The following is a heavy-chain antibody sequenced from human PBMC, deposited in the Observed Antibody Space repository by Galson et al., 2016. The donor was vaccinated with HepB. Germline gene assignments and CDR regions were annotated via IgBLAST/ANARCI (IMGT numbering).Heavy chain of an antibody. V-gene: IGHV3-23*01. D-gene: IGHD6-13*01. J-gene: IGHJ4*02. CDR1: GFTFSNYA. Sequence: SLRLSCAASGFTFSNYAMNWVRQAPGKGLEWVSGISGSGASTHYADSVKGRFTISRDRSKNTLYLQMNSLRAEDPAVYYCARAFLDIVAAVIDYWGQGTLVTVSS. CDR3: ARAFLDIVAAVIDY. CDR2: ISGSGAST.